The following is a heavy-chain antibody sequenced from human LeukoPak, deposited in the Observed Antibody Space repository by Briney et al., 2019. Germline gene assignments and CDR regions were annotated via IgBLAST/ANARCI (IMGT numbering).Heavy chain of an antibody. CDR2: INHSGST. D-gene: IGHD5-12*01. Sequence: SETLSLTCSVYGGSFSGYYWSWIRQPPGKGLEWIGEINHSGSTNYNPSLKSRVTISVDTSKNQFSLKLSSVTAADTAVYYCARVLVQGNGYSGYDEPFDYWGQGTLVTVSS. V-gene: IGHV4-34*01. CDR3: ARVLVQGNGYSGYDEPFDY. J-gene: IGHJ4*02. CDR1: GGSFSGYY.